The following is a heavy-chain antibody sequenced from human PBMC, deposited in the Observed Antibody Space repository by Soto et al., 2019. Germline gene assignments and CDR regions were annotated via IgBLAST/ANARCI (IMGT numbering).Heavy chain of an antibody. V-gene: IGHV4-30-2*01. D-gene: IGHD3-22*01. Sequence: QLQLQESGSGLVKPSQTLSLTCAVSGGSISSGGYSWSWIRQPPGKGLEWIGYIYHSGSTYYNPSLKSRVTISVDRSKNQFSLKLSSVTAAYTAVYYCASVRGYYLRAFDYWGQGTLVTVSS. CDR3: ASVRGYYLRAFDY. CDR1: GGSISSGGYS. CDR2: IYHSGST. J-gene: IGHJ4*02.